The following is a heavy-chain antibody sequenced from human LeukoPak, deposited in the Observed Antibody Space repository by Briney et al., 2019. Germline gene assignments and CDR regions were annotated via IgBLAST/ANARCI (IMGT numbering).Heavy chain of an antibody. CDR2: ISSSKNTI. Sequence: PGGSLRLSCTASGFTFSSYSMNWVRQAPGKGLEWVSYISSSKNTIYYADSVKGRFTISRDNAKNSLYLQMNSLRAEDTAVYYCARDLSGSYFHAFDIWGQGTMVTVSS. CDR3: ARDLSGSYFHAFDI. V-gene: IGHV3-48*01. D-gene: IGHD1-26*01. CDR1: GFTFSSYS. J-gene: IGHJ3*02.